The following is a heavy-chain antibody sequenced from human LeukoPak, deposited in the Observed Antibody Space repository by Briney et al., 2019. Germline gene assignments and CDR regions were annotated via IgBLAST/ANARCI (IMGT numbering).Heavy chain of an antibody. CDR2: ISSSSSYI. CDR1: GFTFSSYS. CDR3: ARDGIAAAGTGGFDP. Sequence: GGSLRLSCAASGFTFSSYSMNWVRQAPGKGLEWVSSISSSSSYIYYADSVKGRFTISRDNAKNSLYLQMNSLRAEDTAVYYCARDGIAAAGTGGFDPWGQGTLVTVSS. J-gene: IGHJ5*02. D-gene: IGHD6-13*01. V-gene: IGHV3-21*01.